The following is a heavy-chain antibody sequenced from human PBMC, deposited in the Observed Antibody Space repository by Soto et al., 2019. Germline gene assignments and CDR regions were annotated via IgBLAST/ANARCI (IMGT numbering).Heavy chain of an antibody. J-gene: IGHJ6*03. V-gene: IGHV1-8*02. CDR3: ARTATYYDFWSGYSNPYYYYYYYMDV. D-gene: IGHD3-3*01. CDR1: GYTFTSYY. CDR2: MNPNSGNT. Sequence: ASVKVSCKASGYTFTSYYMHWVRQATGQGLEWMGWMNPNSGNTGYAQKFQGRVTMTRNTSISTAYMELSSLRSEDTAVYYCARTATYYDFWSGYSNPYYYYYYYMDVWGKGATVTVSS.